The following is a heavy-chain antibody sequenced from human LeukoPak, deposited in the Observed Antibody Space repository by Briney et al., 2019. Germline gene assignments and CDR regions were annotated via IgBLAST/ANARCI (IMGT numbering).Heavy chain of an antibody. CDR1: XXXFTTYX. CDR3: ARGSTEVLY. CDR2: MNPNTGST. D-gene: IGHD1-14*01. J-gene: IGHJ4*02. V-gene: IGHV1-8*01. Sequence: SXKXXXXXFTTYXXNWVRQAPGQGLEWMGWMNPNTGSTGYAQKFQGRVTMTANTSISTVYMELSSLRSEDTAIYYCARGSTEVLYWGQGTLITVSS.